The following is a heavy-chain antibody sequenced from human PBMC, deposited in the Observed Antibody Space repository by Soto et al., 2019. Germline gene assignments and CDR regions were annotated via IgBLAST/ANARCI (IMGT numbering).Heavy chain of an antibody. D-gene: IGHD3-10*01. Sequence: GGSLRLSCAASGFTFSSYAMSWVRQAPGKGLEWVSAISGSGGSTYYADSVKGRFTISRDNSKNTLYLQMNSLRAEDTSVYYCAKTVRGVRKRWFDPWGQGTLVTVSS. CDR3: AKTVRGVRKRWFDP. CDR1: GFTFSSYA. CDR2: ISGSGGST. V-gene: IGHV3-23*01. J-gene: IGHJ5*02.